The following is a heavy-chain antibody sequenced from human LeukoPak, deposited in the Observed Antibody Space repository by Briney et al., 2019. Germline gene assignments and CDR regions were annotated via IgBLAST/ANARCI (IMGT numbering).Heavy chain of an antibody. D-gene: IGHD5-18*01. V-gene: IGHV3-7*01. J-gene: IGHJ5*02. Sequence: PGGSLRLSCAASGFTFSSYWMSWVRQAPGKGLEWVANIKQDGSEKYYVDSVKGRFTISRDNAKNSLYLQMNSLRAEDTAVYYCARENRGYSYGYESVWLHLWGQGTLVTVSS. CDR3: ARENRGYSYGYESVWLHL. CDR1: GFTFSSYW. CDR2: IKQDGSEK.